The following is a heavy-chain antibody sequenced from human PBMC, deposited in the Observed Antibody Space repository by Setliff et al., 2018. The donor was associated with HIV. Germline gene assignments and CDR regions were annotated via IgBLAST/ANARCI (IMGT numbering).Heavy chain of an antibody. CDR2: INHSGIT. CDR3: ARVTITTVRGVGYFYYFYIDV. V-gene: IGHV4-34*01. J-gene: IGHJ6*03. CDR1: GGSFSGYY. Sequence: PSETLSLTCTVYGGSFSGYYWSWIRQPPGKGLEWMGEINHSGITNDNPTLKSRVTISVDTSKNQFSLKLRSVTAADTAVYYCARVTITTVRGVGYFYYFYIDVWGKGTTVTVSS. D-gene: IGHD3-10*01.